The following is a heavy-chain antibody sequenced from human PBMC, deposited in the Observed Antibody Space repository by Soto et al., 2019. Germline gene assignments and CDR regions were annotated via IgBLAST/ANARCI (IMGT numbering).Heavy chain of an antibody. V-gene: IGHV4-59*02. CDR3: ARDRGTYDFVSRPWHGCFYP. Sequence: SETLSLTCTVSGTSVSYYYWSWIRQPPGKGLEWIGHVYDSGSTNYSPSLKSRVSMSLDTSTNQVSLNLSSVTPADTAIYYCARDRGTYDFVSRPWHGCFYPWGQGTLVTVSS. CDR1: GTSVSYYY. D-gene: IGHD3-16*01. J-gene: IGHJ5*02. CDR2: VYDSGST.